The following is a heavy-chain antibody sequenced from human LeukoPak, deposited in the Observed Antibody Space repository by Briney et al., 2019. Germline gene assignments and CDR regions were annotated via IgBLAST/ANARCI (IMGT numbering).Heavy chain of an antibody. CDR2: ISSSSSYI. CDR3: ARLYCSGGSCLYAFDI. D-gene: IGHD2-15*01. Sequence: GGSLRLSCAASGFTFSSYSMNWVRQAPGKGLEWVSSISSSSSYIYYADSVKGRFTISRDNAKNSLYLQMNSLRAEDTAVYYCARLYCSGGSCLYAFDIWGQGTMVTVSS. CDR1: GFTFSSYS. J-gene: IGHJ3*02. V-gene: IGHV3-21*01.